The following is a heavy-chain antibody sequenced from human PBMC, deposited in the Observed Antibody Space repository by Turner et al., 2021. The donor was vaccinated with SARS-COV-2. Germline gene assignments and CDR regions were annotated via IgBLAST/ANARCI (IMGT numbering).Heavy chain of an antibody. CDR2: ISYDGSNK. D-gene: IGHD3-9*01. Sequence: QVQLVGSGGGVVQPGRSLRLSCAASGFTFSSYGMHWVRQAPGKGLEWVADISYDGSNKYYADSVKGRFTISRDNSKNTLYLQMNSLRAEDTSVYYCAKGGWYYDILTGSYFEYWGQGTLVTVSS. CDR3: AKGGWYYDILTGSYFEY. CDR1: GFTFSSYG. J-gene: IGHJ4*02. V-gene: IGHV3-30*18.